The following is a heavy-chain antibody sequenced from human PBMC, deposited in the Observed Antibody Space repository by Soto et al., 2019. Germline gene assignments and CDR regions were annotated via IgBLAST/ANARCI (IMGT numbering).Heavy chain of an antibody. D-gene: IGHD3-10*01. CDR1: GYTFTSYY. Sequence: QVQLVQSGAEVKKPGASVKVSCKASGYTFTSYYMHWVRQAPGQGLEWMGIINPSGGSTSYAQKFQGRVTMTRDTSTSTVYMELSSLRSEDTAVYYCARDKYYSGSGSDLDLDYWGQGTLVTVSS. V-gene: IGHV1-46*01. CDR2: INPSGGST. J-gene: IGHJ4*02. CDR3: ARDKYYSGSGSDLDLDY.